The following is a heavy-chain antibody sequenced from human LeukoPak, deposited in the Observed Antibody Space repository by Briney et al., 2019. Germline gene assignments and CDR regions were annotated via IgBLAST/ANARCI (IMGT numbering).Heavy chain of an antibody. CDR1: GYSISSGYY. CDR3: ARDPSSST. Sequence: SETLSLTCTVSGYSISSGYYWGWIRQPPGKGLEWIGSIYHSGSTYYNPSLKSRVTISVDTSKNQFSLKLSSVTAADTAVYYCARDPSSSTWGQGTLVTVSS. J-gene: IGHJ5*02. V-gene: IGHV4-38-2*02. D-gene: IGHD6-13*01. CDR2: IYHSGST.